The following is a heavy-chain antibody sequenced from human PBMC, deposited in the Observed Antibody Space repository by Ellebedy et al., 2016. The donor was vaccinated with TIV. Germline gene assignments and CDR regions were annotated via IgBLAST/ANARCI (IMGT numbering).Heavy chain of an antibody. J-gene: IGHJ6*03. CDR3: TRAVAAAGTAFWGYYYYMDV. V-gene: IGHV3-49*03. CDR1: GFTFSDYA. D-gene: IGHD6-13*01. Sequence: GESLKISXTASGFTFSDYAMSWFRQAPGKGLEWVGFIRSKFYGGTTEDAASVKGRFTIARDDSKGTAYLEMNSLKTEDTAVYYCTRAVAAAGTAFWGYYYYMDVWGKGTTVTVSS. CDR2: IRSKFYGGTT.